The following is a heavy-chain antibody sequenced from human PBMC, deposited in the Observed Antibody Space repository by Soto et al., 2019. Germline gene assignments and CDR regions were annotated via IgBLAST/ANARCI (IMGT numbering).Heavy chain of an antibody. D-gene: IGHD3-10*01. Sequence: GGSLRLSCAASGFTFSSYGMHWVRQAPGKGLEWVAVISYDGSNKYYADSVKGRFTISRDNSKNTLYLQMNSLRAEDTAVYYCANLYGSGSYPQLRAFDIWGQGTMVTVSS. J-gene: IGHJ3*02. CDR2: ISYDGSNK. CDR1: GFTFSSYG. CDR3: ANLYGSGSYPQLRAFDI. V-gene: IGHV3-30*18.